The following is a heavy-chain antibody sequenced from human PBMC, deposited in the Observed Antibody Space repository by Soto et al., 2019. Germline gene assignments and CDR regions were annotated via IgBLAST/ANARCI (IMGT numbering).Heavy chain of an antibody. CDR1: GGSIRNYY. CDR3: ARLKRAYRFGSILDF. V-gene: IGHV4-59*01. D-gene: IGHD3-16*01. CDR2: IFYSGSA. J-gene: IGHJ4*01. Sequence: SETLSLTCSVSGGSIRNYYWSWIRQPPGKGLEYIGYIFYSGSATYNPSLKTRVAMSVDTSRNQFALMLRSVTAADTATYYCARLKRAYRFGSILDFCGRGTLVTVSS.